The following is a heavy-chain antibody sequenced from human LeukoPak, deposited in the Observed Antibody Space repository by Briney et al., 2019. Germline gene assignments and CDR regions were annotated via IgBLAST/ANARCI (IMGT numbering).Heavy chain of an antibody. J-gene: IGHJ4*02. Sequence: ASVKVSCKASGGTFSSYAISWVRQAPGQGLEWMEGIIPIFGTANYAQKFQGRVTITADESTSTAYMELSSLRSEDTAVYYCARGRMVYHFDYWGQGTLVTVSS. CDR3: ARGRMVYHFDY. V-gene: IGHV1-69*19. D-gene: IGHD2-8*01. CDR2: IIPIFGTA. CDR1: GGTFSSYA.